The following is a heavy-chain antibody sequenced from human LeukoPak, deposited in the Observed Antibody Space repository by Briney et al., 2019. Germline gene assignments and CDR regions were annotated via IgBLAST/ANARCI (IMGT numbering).Heavy chain of an antibody. J-gene: IGHJ3*02. CDR2: INPNSGGT. Sequence: ASVKVSCKASGYTFTAYYTHWVRQAPGQGLEWMGWINPNSGGTNYAQKFQGRVTMTRDTSISTAHMELSRLTSDDTAVYYCARDRGSPDAFDIWGQGTMVTVSS. V-gene: IGHV1-2*02. CDR1: GYTFTAYY. CDR3: ARDRGSPDAFDI. D-gene: IGHD3-16*01.